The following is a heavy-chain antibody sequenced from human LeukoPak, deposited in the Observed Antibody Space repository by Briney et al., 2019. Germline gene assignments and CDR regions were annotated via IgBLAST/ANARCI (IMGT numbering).Heavy chain of an antibody. CDR2: ISGSGGNT. Sequence: GGSLRLSCAASGFTFSSYAMSWVRQAPGKGLEWVSGISGSGGNTYYADSVKGRFTISRDNSKNTLYLQMNSLRAEDTAVYYCAKASKCSGGSCYLYLFFDYWGQGTLVTVSS. D-gene: IGHD2-15*01. CDR1: GFTFSSYA. CDR3: AKASKCSGGSCYLYLFFDY. J-gene: IGHJ4*02. V-gene: IGHV3-23*01.